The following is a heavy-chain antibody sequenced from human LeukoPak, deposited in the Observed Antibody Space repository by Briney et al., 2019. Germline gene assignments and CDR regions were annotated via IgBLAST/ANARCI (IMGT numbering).Heavy chain of an antibody. CDR1: GGSFSGYY. CDR3: ARGKWLRFDFDY. Sequence: SSETLSLTCAVYGGSFSGYYWSWIRQPPGKGLEWIGEINHSGSTNYNPSLKSRVTISVDTSKNQFSLKLSSVTAADTAVYCCARGKWLRFDFDYWGQGTLVTVSS. J-gene: IGHJ4*02. D-gene: IGHD3-22*01. CDR2: INHSGST. V-gene: IGHV4-34*01.